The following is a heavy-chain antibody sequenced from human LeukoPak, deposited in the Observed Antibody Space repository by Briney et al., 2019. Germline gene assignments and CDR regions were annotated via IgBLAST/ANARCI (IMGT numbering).Heavy chain of an antibody. CDR3: ATGIAAAGSVDYYYYYYGMNV. CDR1: GYTFTGYY. D-gene: IGHD6-13*01. CDR2: INPNSGGT. Sequence: GASVKVSCKASGYTFTGYYMHWVRQAPGQGLEWMGWINPNSGGTNYAQKFQGRVTMTRDTSISTAYMELSSLRSEDTAVYYCATGIAAAGSVDYYYYYYGMNVWGQGTTVTVSS. J-gene: IGHJ6*02. V-gene: IGHV1-2*02.